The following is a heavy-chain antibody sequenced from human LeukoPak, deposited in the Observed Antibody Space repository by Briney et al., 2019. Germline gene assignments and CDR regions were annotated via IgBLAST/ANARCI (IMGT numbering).Heavy chain of an antibody. CDR2: IYYSGST. CDR3: ARVSPDALSPYYYYYYMDV. Sequence: SEALSDTCIVTGGSIISYFWSSIRPPPAKGLEWIGYIYYSGSTNYNPSLKSRVTISVDTSKNQFSLKLSTVTAADTAVYYCARVSPDALSPYYYYYYMDVWGKGTTVTVSS. CDR1: GGSIISYF. V-gene: IGHV4-59*01. J-gene: IGHJ6*03. D-gene: IGHD2-2*01.